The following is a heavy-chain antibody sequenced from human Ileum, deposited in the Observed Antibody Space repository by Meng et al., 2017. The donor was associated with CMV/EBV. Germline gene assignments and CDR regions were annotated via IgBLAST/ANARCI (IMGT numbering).Heavy chain of an antibody. CDR2: VYYSGTT. D-gene: IGHD3-3*01. V-gene: IGHV4-39*07. CDR3: ARNVGFYSSQIAY. Sequence: QRQESGPALGKPSEALSLTCTASGGSTTSSTYYWGWIRQPPGKGLEWIGSVYYSGTTYYNPSLKSRVNMSIDTSKNRFSLKLSSATAADTAVYYCARNVGFYSSQIAYWGQGALVTVSS. J-gene: IGHJ4*02. CDR1: GGSTTSSTYY.